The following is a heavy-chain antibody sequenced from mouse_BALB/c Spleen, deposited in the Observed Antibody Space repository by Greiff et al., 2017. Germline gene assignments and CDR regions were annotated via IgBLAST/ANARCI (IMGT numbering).Heavy chain of an antibody. D-gene: IGHD2-14*01. V-gene: IGHV1S22*01. CDR3: TTYYRYDWFAY. J-gene: IGHJ3*01. Sequence: LQQPGSELVRPGASVKLSCKASGYTFTSYWMHWVKQRHGQGLEWIGNIYPGSGSTNYDEKFKSKGTLTVDTSSSTAYMHLSSLTSEDSAVYYCTTYYRYDWFAYWGQGTLVTVSA. CDR2: IYPGSGST. CDR1: GYTFTSYW.